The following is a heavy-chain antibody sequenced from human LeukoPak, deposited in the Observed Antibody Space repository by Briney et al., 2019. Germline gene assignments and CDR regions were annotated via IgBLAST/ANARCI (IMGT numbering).Heavy chain of an antibody. CDR1: GFTFSGYW. J-gene: IGHJ4*02. D-gene: IGHD2-2*01. Sequence: PGGSLRLSCAASGFTFSGYWMHWVRQAPGKGLVWVSRINSDGSSTSYADSVKGRFTISRDNAKNTLYLQMNSLRAEDTAVYYCARGPHIVVVPAALDYWGQGTLVTVSS. CDR2: INSDGSST. V-gene: IGHV3-74*01. CDR3: ARGPHIVVVPAALDY.